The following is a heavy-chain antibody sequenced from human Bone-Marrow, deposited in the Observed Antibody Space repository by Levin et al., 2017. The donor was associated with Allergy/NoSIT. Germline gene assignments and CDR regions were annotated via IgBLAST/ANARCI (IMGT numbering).Heavy chain of an antibody. V-gene: IGHV1-18*01. CDR1: GYTFTSYD. J-gene: IGHJ4*02. Sequence: ASVKVSCKPSGYTFTSYDISWVRQAPGQGLEWLGWFSAYNGDTNYAQKVQGRLTLTTDTSTSTAYMVLRSLTSDDAAMYYCARPHTRGRGKEDYFDHWGQGTLVTVSS. CDR3: ARPHTRGRGKEDYFDH. D-gene: IGHD2-2*01. CDR2: FSAYNGDT.